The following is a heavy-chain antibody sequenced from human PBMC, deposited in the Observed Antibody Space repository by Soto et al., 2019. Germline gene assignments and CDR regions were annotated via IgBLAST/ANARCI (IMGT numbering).Heavy chain of an antibody. CDR1: GYTFTSYY. Sequence: ASVKVSCKASGYTFTSYYMHWVRQAPGQGLEWMGIINPSGGSTSYAQKFQGRVTMTRDTSTSTVYMELSSLRSEDTAVYYCARETQRDAELRFLEWLDAFDIWGQGTMVTVSS. CDR3: ARETQRDAELRFLEWLDAFDI. J-gene: IGHJ3*02. CDR2: INPSGGST. D-gene: IGHD3-3*01. V-gene: IGHV1-46*03.